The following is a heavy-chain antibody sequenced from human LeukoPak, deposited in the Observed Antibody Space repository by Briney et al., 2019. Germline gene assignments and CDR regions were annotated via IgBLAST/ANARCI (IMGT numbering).Heavy chain of an antibody. V-gene: IGHV4-39*07. CDR2: IHHSGST. J-gene: IGHJ4*02. D-gene: IGHD1-26*01. CDR1: GGSISSSSYY. CDR3: AREPSGTLDY. Sequence: SETLSLTCTVSGGSISSSSYYWGWIRQPPGKGLEWIGSIHHSGSTYYNPSLKSRVTISVDTSKNQFSLKLSSVTAADTAVYYCAREPSGTLDYWGQGTLVTVSS.